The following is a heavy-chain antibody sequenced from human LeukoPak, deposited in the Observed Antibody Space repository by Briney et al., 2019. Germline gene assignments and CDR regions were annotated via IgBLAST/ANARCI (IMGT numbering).Heavy chain of an antibody. Sequence: PSETLSLTCSVSGGSVSSGDYYWSWIRQPPGTGLEWIGYIFYSGSTYYNPSLKSRVSISVDTSKNQFSLKLTSVTAADTALYYCARDRYFIGFDYWGQGTLVTVSS. CDR2: IFYSGST. D-gene: IGHD3-9*01. V-gene: IGHV4-30-4*01. J-gene: IGHJ4*02. CDR3: ARDRYFIGFDY. CDR1: GGSVSSGDYY.